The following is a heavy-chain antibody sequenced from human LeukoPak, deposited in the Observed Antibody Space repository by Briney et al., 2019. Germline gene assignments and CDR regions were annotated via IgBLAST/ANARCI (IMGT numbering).Heavy chain of an antibody. CDR2: INPNSGGT. J-gene: IGHJ5*02. CDR3: ARVWVVPAAMHRFDP. D-gene: IGHD2-2*01. CDR1: GYTFTGYY. V-gene: IGHV1-2*02. Sequence: ASVKVSCKASGYTFTGYYMHWVRQAPGQGLEWMGWINPNSGGTNYAQKFQGRVTMTRDTSISTAYMELSRLRSDDTAVYYCARVWVVPAAMHRFDPWGQGTLVTVSS.